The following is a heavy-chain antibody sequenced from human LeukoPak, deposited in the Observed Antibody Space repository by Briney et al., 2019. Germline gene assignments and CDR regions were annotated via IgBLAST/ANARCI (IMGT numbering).Heavy chain of an antibody. CDR2: ICAYNGNT. CDR3: ARTRHYYDSRYFDL. V-gene: IGHV1-18*01. CDR1: GYTFTSYG. D-gene: IGHD3-22*01. J-gene: IGHJ2*01. Sequence: ASVKVSCKASGYTFTSYGISWVRQAPGQGLEWMGWICAYNGNTNYAQKLQGRVTMTTDTSTSTAYMELRSLRSDDTAVYYCARTRHYYDSRYFDLWGRGTLVTVSS.